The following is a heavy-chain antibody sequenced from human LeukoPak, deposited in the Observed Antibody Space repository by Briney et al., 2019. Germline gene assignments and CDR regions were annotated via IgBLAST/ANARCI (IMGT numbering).Heavy chain of an antibody. J-gene: IGHJ2*01. CDR1: GFTVSSNY. CDR3: ARDKGNTVTTNWYFDL. V-gene: IGHV3-53*01. CDR2: IYSGGST. Sequence: GGSLRLACAASGFTVSSNYMSWVRQAPGKGLEWVADIYSGGSTYYAASVKGRFTISRDNSKNPLSLQMNTLRAEDTAVYYCARDKGNTVTTNWYFDLWGRDTLVTVSS. D-gene: IGHD4-17*01.